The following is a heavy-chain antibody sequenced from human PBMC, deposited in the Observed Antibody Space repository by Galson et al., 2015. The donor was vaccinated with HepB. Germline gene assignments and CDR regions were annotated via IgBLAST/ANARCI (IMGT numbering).Heavy chain of an antibody. J-gene: IGHJ6*02. Sequence: SLRLSSAASTFIFSTYSMNWVRQAPGKGLEWVSYISSSSTTIYYADSVKGRFTTSRDNAKNSLYLQMNSLRAEDTAVYYCARVGYYYDMDVWGQGTTVTVSS. CDR3: ARVGYYYDMDV. CDR1: TFIFSTYS. V-gene: IGHV3-48*04. CDR2: ISSSSTTI.